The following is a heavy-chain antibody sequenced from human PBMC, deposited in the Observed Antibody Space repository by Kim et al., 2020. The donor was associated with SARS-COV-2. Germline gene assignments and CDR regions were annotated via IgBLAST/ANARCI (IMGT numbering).Heavy chain of an antibody. CDR3: TPSKYYGFWSGYSAYGLDV. CDR2: IKSKTDGGTT. Sequence: GGSLRLSCAASGFTFSNAWMSWVRQAPGKGLEWVGRIKSKTDGGTTDYAAPVKGRFTISRDDSKNTLYLQMNSLKTEDTAVYYCTPSKYYGFWSGYSAYGLDVWGQGITVTVSS. CDR1: GFTFSNAW. D-gene: IGHD3-3*01. V-gene: IGHV3-15*01. J-gene: IGHJ6*02.